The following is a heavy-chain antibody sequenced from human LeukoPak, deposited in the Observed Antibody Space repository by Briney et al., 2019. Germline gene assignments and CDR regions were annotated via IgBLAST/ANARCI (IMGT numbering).Heavy chain of an antibody. CDR1: GFIFSSYG. V-gene: IGHV3-30*02. D-gene: IGHD3-22*01. CDR2: IRYDGSNK. CDR3: AKERGGTMIVVYFDY. Sequence: GGSLRLSCAASGFIFSSYGMHWVRQAPGKGLEWVAFIRYDGSNKYYADSVKGRFTISRDNSKNTLYLQMNSLRAEDTAVYYCAKERGGTMIVVYFDYWGQGTLVSVSS. J-gene: IGHJ4*02.